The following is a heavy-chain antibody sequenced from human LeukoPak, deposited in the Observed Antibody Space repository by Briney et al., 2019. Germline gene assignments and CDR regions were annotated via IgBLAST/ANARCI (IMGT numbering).Heavy chain of an antibody. CDR2: ISGSGGST. CDR3: AKGEVGATLPLLAFDI. J-gene: IGHJ3*02. V-gene: IGHV3-23*01. Sequence: QPGGSLRLSCAASGFTFSSYAMSWVRQAPGKELEWVSAISGSGGSTYYADSVKGRFTISRDNSKNTLYLQMNSLRAEDTAVYYCAKGEVGATLPLLAFDIWGQGTMVTVSS. CDR1: GFTFSSYA. D-gene: IGHD1-26*01.